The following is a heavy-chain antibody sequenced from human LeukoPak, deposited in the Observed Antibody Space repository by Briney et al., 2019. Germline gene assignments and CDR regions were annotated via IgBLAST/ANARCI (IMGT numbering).Heavy chain of an antibody. CDR3: ARDPPAYCGGDCYSAY. Sequence: SETLSLTCTVSGGSISSYYWSWIRQPAGKGLEWIGRIYTSGSTNYNPSLMSRVTISVDTSKNQFSLKLSSVTAADTAVYYCARDPPAYCGGDCYSAYWGQGTLVTVSS. D-gene: IGHD2-21*02. CDR1: GGSISSYY. J-gene: IGHJ4*02. V-gene: IGHV4-4*07. CDR2: IYTSGST.